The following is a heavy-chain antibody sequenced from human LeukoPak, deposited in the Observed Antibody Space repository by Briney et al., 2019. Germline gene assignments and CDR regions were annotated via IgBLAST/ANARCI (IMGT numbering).Heavy chain of an antibody. J-gene: IGHJ5*02. D-gene: IGHD6-19*01. V-gene: IGHV4-4*07. CDR2: IYTSGST. Sequence: PSETLSLTCTVSGGSISSYYWSWIRQPAGKGLEWIGRIYTSGSTNYNPSLKSRVTISVDTSKNQFSLKLSSVTAADTAVYYCARAASGIAVAGNLGWFDPWGQGTLVTVSS. CDR1: GGSISSYY. CDR3: ARAASGIAVAGNLGWFDP.